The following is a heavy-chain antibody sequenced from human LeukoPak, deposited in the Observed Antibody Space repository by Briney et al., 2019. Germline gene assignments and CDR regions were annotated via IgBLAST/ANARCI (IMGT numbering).Heavy chain of an antibody. Sequence: GASVKVSCKASGYTFTSYGISWVRQAAGQGLEWMGWMNPNSGNTGYAQKFQGRVTMTRNTSISTAYMELSSLRSEDTAVYYCARVVGSGSYAFDYWGQGTLVTVSS. D-gene: IGHD3-10*01. J-gene: IGHJ4*02. CDR3: ARVVGSGSYAFDY. V-gene: IGHV1-8*02. CDR2: MNPNSGNT. CDR1: GYTFTSYG.